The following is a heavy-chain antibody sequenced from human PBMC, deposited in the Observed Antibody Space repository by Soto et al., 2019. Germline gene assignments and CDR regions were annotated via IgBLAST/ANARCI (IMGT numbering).Heavy chain of an antibody. Sequence: EVILVESGGGLARPGGSLRLSCATSGFSFSSFEMIWVRQAPGKGLEWISYISDSGSTMYYADSVKDRFTISRDNAKNSLYLQMSSLRVEDTALYYCARSTVTSDWGQRTQVTVSS. D-gene: IGHD4-17*01. CDR1: GFSFSSFE. J-gene: IGHJ4*02. CDR2: ISDSGSTM. CDR3: ARSTVTSD. V-gene: IGHV3-48*03.